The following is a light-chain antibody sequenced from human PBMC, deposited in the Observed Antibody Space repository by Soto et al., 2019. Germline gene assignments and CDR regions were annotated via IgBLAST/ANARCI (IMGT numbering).Light chain of an antibody. Sequence: DIQMTQSQSSVSASVGDRVTITCRASQGISSWLAWYQQRPGKAPKLLIYAASTLQSGVPSRFSGSGSGTEFTLTIRILQPEDFATYFCQQANRFPYTFGQGTKLEIK. V-gene: IGKV1-12*01. J-gene: IGKJ2*01. CDR2: AAS. CDR1: QGISSW. CDR3: QQANRFPYT.